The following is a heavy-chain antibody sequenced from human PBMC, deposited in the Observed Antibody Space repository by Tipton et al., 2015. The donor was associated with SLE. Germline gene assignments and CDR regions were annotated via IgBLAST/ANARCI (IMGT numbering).Heavy chain of an antibody. D-gene: IGHD3-22*01. CDR3: ARDLDSSGYYAY. CDR2: ISYDGSNK. CDR1: GFTFINYG. J-gene: IGHJ4*02. Sequence: SLRLSCAASGFTFINYGMHWVRQAPGKGLEWVAVISYDGSNKYYADSVKGRFTISRDISKNTLYLQMNSLRAEDTAVYYCARDLDSSGYYAYWGQGTLVTVSS. V-gene: IGHV3-30*04.